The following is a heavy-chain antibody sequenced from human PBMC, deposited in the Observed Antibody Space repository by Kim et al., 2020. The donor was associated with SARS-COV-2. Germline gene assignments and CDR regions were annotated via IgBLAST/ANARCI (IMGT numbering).Heavy chain of an antibody. J-gene: IGHJ4*02. CDR3: ASTERGGGWDY. CDR1: GYSISSGYY. CDR2: IYHSGST. D-gene: IGHD6-19*01. V-gene: IGHV4-38-2*02. Sequence: SETLSLTCTVSGYSISSGYYWGWIRQPPGKGLEWIGSIYHSGSTYYNPSLKSRVTISVDTPKNQFSLKLSSVTAADTAVYYCASTERGGGWDYWGQGTLVTVSS.